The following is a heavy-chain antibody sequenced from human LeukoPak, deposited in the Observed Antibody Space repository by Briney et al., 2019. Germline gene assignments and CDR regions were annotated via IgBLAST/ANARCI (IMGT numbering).Heavy chain of an antibody. CDR1: GFTFSMYW. V-gene: IGHV3-7*01. CDR2: IKQDGSEK. CDR3: AXDXSYXILTGYKYAFDV. D-gene: IGHD3-9*01. Sequence: PGGSLRLSCAASGFTFSMYWMSWVRQAPGKGLEWVANIKQDGSEKFYVGSVKGRFTISRDNAKNSLYLQMNSLRAEDTAVYYCAXDXSYXILTGYKYAFDVWGQGTMVTVSS. J-gene: IGHJ3*01.